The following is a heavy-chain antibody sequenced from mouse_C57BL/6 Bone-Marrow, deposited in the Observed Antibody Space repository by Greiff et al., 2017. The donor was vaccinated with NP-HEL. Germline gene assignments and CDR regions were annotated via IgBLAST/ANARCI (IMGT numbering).Heavy chain of an antibody. J-gene: IGHJ4*01. V-gene: IGHV1-47*01. Sequence: QVQLQQSGAELVKPGASVKMSCKASGYTFTTYPIEWMKQNHGKSLEWIGNFHPYNDDTKYNEKFKGKATLTVEKSSSTVYLELSRLTSDDSAVYYCARGVSYDYDEGEAMDYWGQGTSVTVSS. CDR3: ARGVSYDYDEGEAMDY. D-gene: IGHD2-4*01. CDR2: FHPYNDDT. CDR1: GYTFTTYP.